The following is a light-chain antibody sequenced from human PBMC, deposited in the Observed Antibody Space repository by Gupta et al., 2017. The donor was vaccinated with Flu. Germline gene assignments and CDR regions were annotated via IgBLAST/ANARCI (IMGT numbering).Light chain of an antibody. V-gene: IGKV2-28*01. CDR3: RQGLQTPRS. Sequence: DIVMTQSPLSLPVTPGEPASISCRSSQSLLHSNGYNYLDWFLQKPGQSPQLLISLASNRAYGVPDRFSGSGSGKDFTLKISRVEAEDVGVYYCRQGLQTPRSFGQGTKLEFK. CDR1: QSLLHSNGYNY. CDR2: LAS. J-gene: IGKJ2*03.